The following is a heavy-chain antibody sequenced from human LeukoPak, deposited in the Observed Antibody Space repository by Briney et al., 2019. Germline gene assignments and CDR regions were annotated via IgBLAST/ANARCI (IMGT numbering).Heavy chain of an antibody. CDR2: IYDSGNT. CDR3: ARLRYSTSYYYHGMDV. V-gene: IGHV4-59*01. D-gene: IGHD3-9*01. Sequence: SETLSLTCTVSGGSIRSYFWSWIRQPPGKGLEWIGYIYDSGNTNYNPSLKSRVTMSVDTSRDQFSLKVSSVTAADTAVYYCARLRYSTSYYYHGMDVWGQGTTVTVSS. CDR1: GGSIRSYF. J-gene: IGHJ6*02.